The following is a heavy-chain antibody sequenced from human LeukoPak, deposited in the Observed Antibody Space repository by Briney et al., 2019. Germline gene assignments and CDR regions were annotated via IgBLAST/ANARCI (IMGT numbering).Heavy chain of an antibody. J-gene: IGHJ4*02. CDR1: GFTYDDYG. D-gene: IGHD5-24*01. CDR2: ISGSGGSV. Sequence: GGSLRLSCAASGFTYDDYGMSWVRQAPGKGLEWVSAISGSGGSVHYADSVKSRFTISRDNSKNTLYMQMNSLRAEDTAVYYCANGGRVGYNWYYFDYWGQGTLVTVSS. V-gene: IGHV3-23*01. CDR3: ANGGRVGYNWYYFDY.